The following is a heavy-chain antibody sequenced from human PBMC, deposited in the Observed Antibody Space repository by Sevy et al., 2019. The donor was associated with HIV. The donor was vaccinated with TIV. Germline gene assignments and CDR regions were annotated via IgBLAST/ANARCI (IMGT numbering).Heavy chain of an antibody. D-gene: IGHD5-12*01. CDR1: GYTFTNYA. CDR3: ARGYIGYDSGDAFDI. Sequence: ASVKVSCKASGYTFTNYAMNWVRQAPGQGLEWMGWINTNTGNPTYAQGFTGRFVFSLDTSVSTAYLQISSLKAVDTAVYYCARGYIGYDSGDAFDIWGQGTMVTVSS. CDR2: INTNTGNP. J-gene: IGHJ3*02. V-gene: IGHV7-4-1*02.